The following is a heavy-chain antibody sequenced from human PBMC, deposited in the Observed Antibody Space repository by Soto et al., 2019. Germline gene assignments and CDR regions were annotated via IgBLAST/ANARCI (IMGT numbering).Heavy chain of an antibody. Sequence: SVKVSCKASGGTFSSYTISWVRQAPGQGLEWMGRIIPILGIANYAQKFQGRVTITADKSTSTAYMELSSLRSEDTAVYYCARLSSGDYASTWGQGTLVTVSS. CDR3: ARLSSGDYAST. D-gene: IGHD4-17*01. V-gene: IGHV1-69*02. CDR1: GGTFSSYT. J-gene: IGHJ5*02. CDR2: IIPILGIA.